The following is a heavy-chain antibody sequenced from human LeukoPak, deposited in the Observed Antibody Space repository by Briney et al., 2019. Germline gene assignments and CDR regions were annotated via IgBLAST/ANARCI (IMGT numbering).Heavy chain of an antibody. Sequence: GGSLRLSCAASGLIVSANYMTWVRQAPGKGLEWVSVIYRSGTTNYAESVQGRFTISRDESRNTLYLQLNSLRDDDTAIYYCATGGTYYLDYWGQGSLVTVSS. V-gene: IGHV3-53*01. J-gene: IGHJ4*02. CDR2: IYRSGTT. CDR3: ATGGTYYLDY. D-gene: IGHD1-1*01. CDR1: GLIVSANY.